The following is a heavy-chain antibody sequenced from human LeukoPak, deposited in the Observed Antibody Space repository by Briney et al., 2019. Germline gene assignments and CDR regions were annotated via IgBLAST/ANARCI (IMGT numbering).Heavy chain of an antibody. CDR3: ASILGGNFDY. J-gene: IGHJ4*02. V-gene: IGHV4-59*11. D-gene: IGHD4-23*01. CDR2: SYYTGRT. Sequence: PSETLSLTCSVSGGSISSHYWSWMRQPPGKGLEWIGYSYYTGRTDYNPSLRSRVTISIDTSKNLLSLKMYSVTAADAAVYYCASILGGNFDYWGQGTLVTVSS. CDR1: GGSISSHY.